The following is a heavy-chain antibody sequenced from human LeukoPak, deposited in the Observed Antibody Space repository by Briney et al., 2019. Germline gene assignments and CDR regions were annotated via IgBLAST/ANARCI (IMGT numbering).Heavy chain of an antibody. V-gene: IGHV3-21*06. J-gene: IGHJ4*02. D-gene: IGHD3-10*01. CDR3: ARDVALRSLDY. CDR1: GFSFSNYS. Sequence: MTGGSLRLSCAASGFSFSNYSINWVRQAPGKGLEWVSSISGSSSSMDYADSVKGRFTVSRDNARNSASLQMKSLRADDSAVYYCARDVALRSLDYWGRGTLVTVSS. CDR2: ISGSSSSM.